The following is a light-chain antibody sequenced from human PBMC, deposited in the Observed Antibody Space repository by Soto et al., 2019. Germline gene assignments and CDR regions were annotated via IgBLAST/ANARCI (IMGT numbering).Light chain of an antibody. CDR3: QQYNNWPLYT. Sequence: EIVMTQSPATLSVSPGERATLSCRASQSVSSNLAWYQQKPGQAPRLLIYGASTRATGIPARFSGSGSGTEVTLTISSLQSAEFAVYYCQQYNNWPLYTFGQGTKLEIK. J-gene: IGKJ2*01. CDR2: GAS. CDR1: QSVSSN. V-gene: IGKV3-15*01.